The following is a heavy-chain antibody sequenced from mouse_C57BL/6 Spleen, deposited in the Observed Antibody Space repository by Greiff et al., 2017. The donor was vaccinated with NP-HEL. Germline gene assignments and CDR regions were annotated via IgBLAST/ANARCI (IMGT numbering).Heavy chain of an antibody. V-gene: IGHV1-69*01. D-gene: IGHD3-2*02. CDR1: GYTFTSYW. J-gene: IGHJ4*01. CDR3: ARGGSGLYAMDY. CDR2: IDPSDSYT. Sequence: QVHVKQPGAELVMPGASVKLSCKASGYTFTSYWMHWVKQRPGQGLEWIGEIDPSDSYTNYNQKFKGKSTLTVDKSSSTAYMQRSSLTSEDSAVYYCARGGSGLYAMDYWGQGTSVTVSS.